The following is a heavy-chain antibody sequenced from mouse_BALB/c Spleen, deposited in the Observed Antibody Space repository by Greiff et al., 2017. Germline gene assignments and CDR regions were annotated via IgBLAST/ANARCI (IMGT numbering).Heavy chain of an antibody. CDR1: GFTFSSYG. V-gene: IGHV5-6*01. D-gene: IGHD2-1*01. Sequence: EVQLVESGGGLVQPGGSRKLSCAASGFTFSSYGMSWVRQTPDKRLEWVATISSGGSYTYYPDSVKGRFTISRDNAKNTLYLQMSSLKSEDTAMYYCARQGKSAMDYWGQGTSVTVSS. CDR2: ISSGGSYT. CDR3: ARQGKSAMDY. J-gene: IGHJ4*01.